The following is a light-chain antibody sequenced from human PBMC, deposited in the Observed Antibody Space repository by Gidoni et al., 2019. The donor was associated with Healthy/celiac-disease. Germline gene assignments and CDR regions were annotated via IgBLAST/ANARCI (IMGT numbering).Light chain of an antibody. CDR2: DAS. CDR3: QQRSNWLYT. CDR1: QSVSSY. J-gene: IGKJ2*01. Sequence: VLTQSPASLSLSPGGRATLACRASQSVSSYLAWYQQKPGQAPRLLIYDASNRATGLPARFSGSGSGSDFTLTISSLEPEDFAVYYCQQRSNWLYTFGQGTKLEIK. V-gene: IGKV3-11*01.